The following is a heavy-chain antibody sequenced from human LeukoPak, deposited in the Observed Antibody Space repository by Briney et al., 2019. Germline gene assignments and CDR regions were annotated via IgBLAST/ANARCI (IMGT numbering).Heavy chain of an antibody. CDR1: GGTISKYS. J-gene: IGHJ5*01. D-gene: IGHD1-26*01. CDR2: INPNRGGT. CDR3: ASPWEVTLSERSYNWFDS. Sequence: TSVKVSCKAPGGTISKYSFSGVRQAPGQGLEGMGRINPNRGGTNYSQKFQGRVTITKDTYISTGYLELSGRRSDDAAVSFCASPWEVTLSERSYNWFDSWGQRTLVTVSS. V-gene: IGHV1-2*02.